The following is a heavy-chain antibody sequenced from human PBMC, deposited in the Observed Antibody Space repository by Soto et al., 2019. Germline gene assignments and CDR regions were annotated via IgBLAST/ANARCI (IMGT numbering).Heavy chain of an antibody. J-gene: IGHJ6*02. V-gene: IGHV3-21*06. CDR2: ISATSLYI. Sequence: EVKLVQSGGGLVKPGGSLRLSCAASGFTFETSSINCLRQTPGKGLEWVASISATSLYIYYADSVRGRFTISRENAKNTGFLQMDGLTAEETAIYFCARDLGGGAHYGMDVWGQGTTVTVSS. D-gene: IGHD3-16*01. CDR3: ARDLGGGAHYGMDV. CDR1: GFTFETSS.